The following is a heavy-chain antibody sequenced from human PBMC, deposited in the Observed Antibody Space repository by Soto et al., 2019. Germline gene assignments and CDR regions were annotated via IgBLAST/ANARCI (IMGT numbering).Heavy chain of an antibody. Sequence: QLQLRESGSGLVKPSQTLSLTCTVSGGSILSGGYSWIWTRQSPARGLEWIGHIYHSGSTYYNPSLGSRVALSIDGYKNQCSLTVKAATAAVAAMEYCARYSNDYCGRDVWGAGTAVMVSS. CDR1: GGSILSGGYS. D-gene: IGHD2-21*01. V-gene: IGHV4-30-2*06. CDR2: IYHSGST. CDR3: ARYSNDYCGRDV. J-gene: IGHJ6*04.